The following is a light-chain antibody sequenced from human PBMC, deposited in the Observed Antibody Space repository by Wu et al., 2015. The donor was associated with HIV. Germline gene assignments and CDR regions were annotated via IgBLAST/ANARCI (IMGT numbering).Light chain of an antibody. CDR2: DAS. CDR3: QQRST. Sequence: EIVLTQSPATLSLSPGERATLSCRASQGVSSYLAWYQQKPGQAPRLLIYDASNRATGIPARFSGSGSGTDFTLTISSLEPEDFAVYYCQQRSTFGQGTKVEIK. J-gene: IGKJ1*01. V-gene: IGKV3-11*01. CDR1: QGVSSY.